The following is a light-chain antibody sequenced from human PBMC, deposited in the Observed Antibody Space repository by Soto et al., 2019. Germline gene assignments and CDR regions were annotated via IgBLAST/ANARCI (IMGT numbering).Light chain of an antibody. CDR3: CSYTDISLDVV. CDR1: SSDIGDYDY. V-gene: IGLV2-14*01. J-gene: IGLJ2*01. CDR2: DVT. Sequence: QSALTQPASVSGSPGQSLTISCTGTSSDIGDYDYVSWYQHLPGKAPKLLIFDVTHRTSGVSDRFSGSKSGNTASLTISGGRTEDEDDYYCCSYTDISLDVVFGGGTKLTGL.